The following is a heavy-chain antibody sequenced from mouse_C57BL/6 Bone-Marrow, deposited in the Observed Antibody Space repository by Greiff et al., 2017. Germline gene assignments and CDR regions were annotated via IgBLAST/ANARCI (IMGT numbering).Heavy chain of an antibody. CDR2: ISGGGGNT. CDR3: SIHVTTVLATKYFDV. CDR1: GFTFSSYT. V-gene: IGHV5-9*01. D-gene: IGHD1-1*01. Sequence: EVHLVESGGGLVKPGGSLKLSCAASGFTFSSYTMSWVRQTPEKRLQWVAAISGGGGNTYYPDSVKGRFTISGDNDKNILYLQMSRLRSGDTALYYCSIHVTTVLATKYFDVWGTGTTVTVSS. J-gene: IGHJ1*03.